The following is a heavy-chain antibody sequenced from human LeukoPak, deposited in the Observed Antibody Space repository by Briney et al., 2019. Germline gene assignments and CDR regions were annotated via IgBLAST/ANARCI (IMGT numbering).Heavy chain of an antibody. J-gene: IGHJ3*02. CDR3: ARACGGDCYAFDI. V-gene: IGHV4-30-2*01. Sequence: PSQTLSLTCAVSGCSISSGGYSWSWIRQPPGKGLEWIGYIYHSGSTYYNPSLKSRVTISVDRSKNQFSLKLSSVTAADTAVYYCARACGGDCYAFDIWGQGTMVTVSS. D-gene: IGHD2-21*02. CDR2: IYHSGST. CDR1: GCSISSGGYS.